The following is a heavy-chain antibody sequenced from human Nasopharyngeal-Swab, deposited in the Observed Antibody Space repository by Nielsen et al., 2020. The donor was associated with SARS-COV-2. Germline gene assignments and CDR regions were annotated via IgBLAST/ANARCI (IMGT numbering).Heavy chain of an antibody. CDR2: INWNGGRI. D-gene: IGHD3-22*01. Sequence: SLKISCAASGFTFDDYAMHWVRQAPGKGLEWISGINWNGGRIGYADSVKGRFTISRDNAKKSLYLQMNSLRPEDTALYYCTKATSLYYYDSSGYRPWYCDYWGRGTLVTVSS. V-gene: IGHV3-9*01. CDR3: TKATSLYYYDSSGYRPWYCDY. CDR1: GFTFDDYA. J-gene: IGHJ4*02.